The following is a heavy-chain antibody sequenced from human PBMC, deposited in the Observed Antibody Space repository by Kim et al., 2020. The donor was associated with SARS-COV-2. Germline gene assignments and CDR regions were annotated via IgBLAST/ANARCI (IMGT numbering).Heavy chain of an antibody. J-gene: IGHJ6*02. CDR2: FDPEDGET. CDR1: GYTLTELS. Sequence: ASVKVSCKVSGYTLTELSMHWVRQAPGKGLEWMGGFDPEDGETIYAQKFQGRVTMTEDTSTDTAYMELSSLRSEDTAVYYCATVLPAHYDILTGLYYYGMDVWGQGTTVTVSS. D-gene: IGHD3-9*01. CDR3: ATVLPAHYDILTGLYYYGMDV. V-gene: IGHV1-24*01.